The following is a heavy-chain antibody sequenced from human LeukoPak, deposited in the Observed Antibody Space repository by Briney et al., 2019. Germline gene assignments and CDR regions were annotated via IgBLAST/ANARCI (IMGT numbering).Heavy chain of an antibody. J-gene: IGHJ5*02. Sequence: GGSLRLTCAVSGFTFSSYAMSWVRQAPGKGLEWVSAISGSGGSTYYADSVKGRFTISRDNSKNTLYLQMNSLRAADTAVYYCAKDRSGGNPNWFDPWGQGTLVTVSS. CDR1: GFTFSSYA. D-gene: IGHD2-15*01. CDR3: AKDRSGGNPNWFDP. V-gene: IGHV3-23*01. CDR2: ISGSGGST.